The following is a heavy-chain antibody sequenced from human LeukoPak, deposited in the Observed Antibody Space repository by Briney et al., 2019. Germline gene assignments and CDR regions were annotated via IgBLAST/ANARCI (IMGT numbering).Heavy chain of an antibody. J-gene: IGHJ4*02. D-gene: IGHD3-10*01. V-gene: IGHV4-4*02. Sequence: SETLSLTCAISGGSISSRNWWTWVRHPPGRGRGWIGEISHSGSTNYNPSLESRVTVSVDNSKNQFSLKLSSVTAADTDVYYCARGDYYGSGSRYFDYWGQGTLVTVSS. CDR1: GGSISSRNW. CDR2: ISHSGST. CDR3: ARGDYYGSGSRYFDY.